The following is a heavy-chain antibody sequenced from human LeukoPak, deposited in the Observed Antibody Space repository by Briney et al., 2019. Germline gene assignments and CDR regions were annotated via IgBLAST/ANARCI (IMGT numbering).Heavy chain of an antibody. V-gene: IGHV4-38-2*01. D-gene: IGHD6-19*01. Sequence: SETLSLTCAVSGYSLGKNYYWGWIRQSPGKGLEWIGRIYGRASTSYNPSLMNRVTMSVDTSKNHFSLQLTSVTAADTAVYYCARFIGSGWYGNWFDPWGQGTLVTVSS. CDR3: ARFIGSGWYGNWFDP. J-gene: IGHJ5*02. CDR1: GYSLGKNYY. CDR2: IYGRAST.